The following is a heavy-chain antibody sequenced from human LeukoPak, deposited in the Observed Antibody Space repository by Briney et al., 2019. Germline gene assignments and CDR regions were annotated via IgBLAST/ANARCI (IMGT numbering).Heavy chain of an antibody. CDR2: IYYCART. J-gene: IGHJ5*02. D-gene: IGHD2-2*01. CDR1: GGSISSSSYY. CDR3: ARYSCYPKCWFDP. V-gene: IGHV4-39*07. Sequence: SETLSLTCTVSGGSISSSSYYWGWIGQRPGRGLEWIGSIYYCARTYYNPSLNTPVTISVDTSKIQFSLKLISVTAADTAVYYCARYSCYPKCWFDPWGQGTLVTVSS.